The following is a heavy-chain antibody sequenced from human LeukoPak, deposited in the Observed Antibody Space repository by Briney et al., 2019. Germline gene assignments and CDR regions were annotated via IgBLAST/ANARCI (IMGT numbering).Heavy chain of an antibody. CDR2: ISAYNGDI. J-gene: IGHJ3*02. Sequence: ASVKVSCKASGYTFTKYGVSWVRQAPGQGLEWMGWISAYNGDIKYAQRGKGRVTMTTDTSTSTVYMELRSLRSDDTAVYYCAGESGSDAFDIWGQGTMVTVSS. V-gene: IGHV1-18*01. CDR1: GYTFTKYG. CDR3: AGESGSDAFDI.